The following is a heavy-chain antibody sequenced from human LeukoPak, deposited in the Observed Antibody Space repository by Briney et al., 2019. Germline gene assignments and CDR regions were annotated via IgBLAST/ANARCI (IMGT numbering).Heavy chain of an antibody. V-gene: IGHV1-2*02. J-gene: IGHJ4*02. D-gene: IGHD3-3*01. CDR2: INPNSGGT. CDR1: GYNFNAYY. CDR3: ARGEWLVLGDH. Sequence: VASVKVSCKASGYNFNAYYMHWVRQAPGQGLEWMGWINPNSGGTNYAQKFQGRVTLTRDTSINTVYMEVNRLTCDDTVVCYCARGEWLVLGDHWGQGTPVTVSS.